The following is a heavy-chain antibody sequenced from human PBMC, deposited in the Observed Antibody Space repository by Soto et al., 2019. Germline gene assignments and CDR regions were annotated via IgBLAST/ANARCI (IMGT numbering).Heavy chain of an antibody. CDR2: IIPIFGTA. J-gene: IGHJ4*02. D-gene: IGHD5-12*01. Sequence: SVTVSCKASGGTFSSYAISWVRQAPGQGLEWMGGIIPIFGTANYAQKFQGRVTITADESTSTAYMELSSLRSEDTAVYYCAARWLHRYYFDYWGQGTLVTVSS. CDR3: AARWLHRYYFDY. CDR1: GGTFSSYA. V-gene: IGHV1-69*13.